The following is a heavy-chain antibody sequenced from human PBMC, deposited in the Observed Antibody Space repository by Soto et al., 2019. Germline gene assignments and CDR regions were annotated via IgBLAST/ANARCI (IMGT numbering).Heavy chain of an antibody. CDR1: GFTFSNFA. CDR2: ISASGRDI. D-gene: IGHD6-19*01. Sequence: EVQLLESGGDLVQPGGSLRLSCAASGFTFSNFAMSWVRQAPGRGLEWVSGISASGRDIHYADSVKDRFTVSRDNSKNTLYLQMNSQRAEDTAIYYCAKGKTSGWYYFDYWGQGALVTVSS. CDR3: AKGKTSGWYYFDY. J-gene: IGHJ4*02. V-gene: IGHV3-23*01.